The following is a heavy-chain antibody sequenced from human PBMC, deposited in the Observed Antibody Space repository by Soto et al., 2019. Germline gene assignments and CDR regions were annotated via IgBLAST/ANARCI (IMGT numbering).Heavy chain of an antibody. CDR1: GFTFSNAW. J-gene: IGHJ4*02. CDR3: TTLTMVRGVIPLPYYFDY. V-gene: IGHV3-15*01. CDR2: IKSKTDGGTT. D-gene: IGHD3-10*01. Sequence: VGSLRLSCAASGFTFSNAWMSWVRQAPGKGLEWVGRIKSKTDGGTTDYAAPVKGRFTISRDDSKNTLYLQMNSLKTEDTAVYYCTTLTMVRGVIPLPYYFDYWGQGTLVTVSS.